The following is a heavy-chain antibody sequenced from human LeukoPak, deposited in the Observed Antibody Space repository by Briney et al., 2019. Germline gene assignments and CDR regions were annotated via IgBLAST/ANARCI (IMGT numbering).Heavy chain of an antibody. V-gene: IGHV3-23*01. CDR2: ISGSGTNT. CDR3: AKDDGWVQYAN. Sequence: GGSLRLSCAASGFTFSSYGMSWVRQAPGKGLEWVSGISGSGTNTNYADSVKGRFTISRDNSKNTVYLQMKSLRTEDTAVYYCAKDDGWVQYANWGQGTLVTVSS. J-gene: IGHJ4*02. CDR1: GFTFSSYG. D-gene: IGHD5-24*01.